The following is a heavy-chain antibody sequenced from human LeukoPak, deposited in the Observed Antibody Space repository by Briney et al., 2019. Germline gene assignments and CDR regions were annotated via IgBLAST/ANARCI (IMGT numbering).Heavy chain of an antibody. CDR2: INWNGGST. J-gene: IGHJ3*02. CDR1: GFSFTDAW. D-gene: IGHD3-10*01. V-gene: IGHV3-20*01. CDR3: ARVHLWFGESIRGAFDI. Sequence: GGSLRLSCAASGFSFTDAWMSWVRQAPGKGRGWVSGINWNGGSTGYADSVKGRFTISRDNAKNSLYLQMNSLRAEDTALYHCARVHLWFGESIRGAFDIWGQGTMVTVSS.